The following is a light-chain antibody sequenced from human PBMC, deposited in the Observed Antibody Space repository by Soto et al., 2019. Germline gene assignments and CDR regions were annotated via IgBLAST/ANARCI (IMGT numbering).Light chain of an antibody. CDR1: TNDVGGYNY. J-gene: IGLJ3*02. CDR3: SSYTSSYTGV. Sequence: QSALTQPASVSGSPGQSITISCSGTTNDVGGYNYVSWYQQHLGKAPKLLIYGVTDRPSGVSSRFSGSKSGNAASLTISGLQAEDEGDYYCSSYTSSYTGVFGGGTKLTVL. CDR2: GVT. V-gene: IGLV2-14*03.